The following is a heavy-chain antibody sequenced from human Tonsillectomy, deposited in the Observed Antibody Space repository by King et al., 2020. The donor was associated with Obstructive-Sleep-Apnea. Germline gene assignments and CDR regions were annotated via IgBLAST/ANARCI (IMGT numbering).Heavy chain of an antibody. V-gene: IGHV3-9*01. J-gene: IGHJ4*02. CDR3: AKGCGPAGI. Sequence: GKGGERGEGRRGNSGSRGYAESVKGRFTIARDTAKKFLYLQMNSLRTEDTALYYCAKGCGPAGIWGPSTLVTLSS. CDR2: RRGNSGSR.